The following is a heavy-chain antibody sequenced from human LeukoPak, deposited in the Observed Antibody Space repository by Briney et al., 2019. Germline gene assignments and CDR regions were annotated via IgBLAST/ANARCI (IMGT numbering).Heavy chain of an antibody. V-gene: IGHV1-2*02. Sequence: ASVKVSCKASEYTFTGYYMHWVRQAPGQGLEWMGWINSNSGGTNYAQKFQGRVTMTRDTSISTAYMELSRLRSDDTAVYYCARDTGRGQLRNANWFDPWGQGTLVTVSS. D-gene: IGHD1-26*01. J-gene: IGHJ5*02. CDR3: ARDTGRGQLRNANWFDP. CDR2: INSNSGGT. CDR1: EYTFTGYY.